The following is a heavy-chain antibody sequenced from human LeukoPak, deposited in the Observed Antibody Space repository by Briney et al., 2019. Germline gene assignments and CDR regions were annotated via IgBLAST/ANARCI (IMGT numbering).Heavy chain of an antibody. V-gene: IGHV3-66*02. J-gene: IGHJ3*02. CDR2: IYGGGDT. D-gene: IGHD3-22*01. CDR1: GITVSNNY. Sequence: PGGSLRLSCAASGITVSNNYMSWVRQAPGKGLEWVSVIYGGGDTYYAESVRGRFTISRDNSKNTLYLQMNSLRAEDTAVYYCAKDSPLPHDSSGYTDAFDIWGQGTMVTVSS. CDR3: AKDSPLPHDSSGYTDAFDI.